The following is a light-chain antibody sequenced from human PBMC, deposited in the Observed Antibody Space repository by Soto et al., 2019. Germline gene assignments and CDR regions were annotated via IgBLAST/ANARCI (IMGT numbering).Light chain of an antibody. CDR1: NIGSKS. Sequence: SYELTQPPSASVAPGKTARITCGGTNIGSKSVHWYQQKPGQAPVLVIYYDSDRPSGIPERFSGSNSGNTATLTISRVEAGDEADYYCQVWDSSSDHPVVFGGGTKVTVL. CDR2: YDS. CDR3: QVWDSSSDHPVV. J-gene: IGLJ2*01. V-gene: IGLV3-21*04.